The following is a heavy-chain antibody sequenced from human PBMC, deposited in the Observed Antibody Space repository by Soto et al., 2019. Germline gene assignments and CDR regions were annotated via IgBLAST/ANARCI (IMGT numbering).Heavy chain of an antibody. Sequence: QVQLVQSGAEVMKPGASVKVSCMSFGYTFTTYHMYWVRQAPGQGLEWMGKINPSGGSTRYGNRFQGRVTMTRDTSTSTVYMELSGLTSEDTAVYYCTRAFPGPTGTTTFDKWGQGTLVTVSS. CDR2: INPSGGST. D-gene: IGHD1-1*01. CDR1: GYTFTTYH. CDR3: TRAFPGPTGTTTFDK. J-gene: IGHJ4*02. V-gene: IGHV1-46*03.